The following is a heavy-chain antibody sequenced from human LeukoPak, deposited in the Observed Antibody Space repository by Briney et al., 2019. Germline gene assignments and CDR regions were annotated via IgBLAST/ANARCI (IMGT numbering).Heavy chain of an antibody. V-gene: IGHV1-2*02. D-gene: IGHD2-8*01. Sequence: ASVKVSCKASGYTFTGYYMHWVRQAPGQGLEWMGWINPNSGGTNYAQKFQGRVTMTRDTSISTAYMELSSLRSEDTAVYYCARGLHCTNGVCYNSGWYLFYYYYGMDVWGQGTTVTVSS. J-gene: IGHJ6*02. CDR1: GYTFTGYY. CDR2: INPNSGGT. CDR3: ARGLHCTNGVCYNSGWYLFYYYYGMDV.